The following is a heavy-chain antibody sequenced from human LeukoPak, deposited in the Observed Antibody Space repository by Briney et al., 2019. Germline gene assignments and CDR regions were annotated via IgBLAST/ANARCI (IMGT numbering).Heavy chain of an antibody. Sequence: SETLSLTCTVSGGSINSGSYYWSWIRQPAGKGLEFIGHFYSSGSTNYNPSLKSRVSISVDTSKNQFSLEVTSVTAADTAVYYCATDFGDSSGWYRFWGQGTLVAVSS. CDR3: ATDFGDSSGWYRF. V-gene: IGHV4-61*09. D-gene: IGHD6-19*01. J-gene: IGHJ4*02. CDR1: GGSINSGSYY. CDR2: FYSSGST.